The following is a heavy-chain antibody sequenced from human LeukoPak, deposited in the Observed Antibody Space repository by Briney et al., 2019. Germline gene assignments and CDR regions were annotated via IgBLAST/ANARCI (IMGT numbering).Heavy chain of an antibody. CDR2: ISGTGVST. Sequence: GGSLRLSCAASGFTFSTYAMTWVRQAPGKGLEWVSLISGTGVSTYYADSVKGRFTISRDNSKNTLYLQMNSLRAEDAAVYYCAKAPLGRCTGAICYSFDYWGQGTLVTVSS. CDR1: GFTFSTYA. V-gene: IGHV3-23*01. D-gene: IGHD2-15*01. CDR3: AKAPLGRCTGAICYSFDY. J-gene: IGHJ4*02.